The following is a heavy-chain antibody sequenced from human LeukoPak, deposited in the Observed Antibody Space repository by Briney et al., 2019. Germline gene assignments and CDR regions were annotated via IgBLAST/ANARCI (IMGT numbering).Heavy chain of an antibody. CDR2: IYYSGST. Sequence: SETLSLTCTVSGGSISSYYWSWIRQPPGKGLEWIGYIYYSGSTNYNPSLKSRVTISVDTSKNQFSLKLSSVTAADTAVYYCAREIVVVVAATQRHYYYYYGMDVWDQGTTVTVSS. D-gene: IGHD2-15*01. V-gene: IGHV4-59*01. J-gene: IGHJ6*02. CDR3: AREIVVVVAATQRHYYYYYGMDV. CDR1: GGSISSYY.